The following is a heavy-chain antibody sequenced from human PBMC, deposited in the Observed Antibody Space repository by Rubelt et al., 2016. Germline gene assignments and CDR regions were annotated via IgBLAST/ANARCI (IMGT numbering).Heavy chain of an antibody. D-gene: IGHD6-13*01. J-gene: IGHJ4*02. CDR2: IKRDGSEK. V-gene: IGHV3-7*01. CDR3: ARVRGGSWESSYLDY. Sequence: GKGLEWVANIKRDGSEKNYVDSVKGRFTISRDDAQNSLSLQMNSLRAGDTAVYYCARVRGGSWESSYLDYWGRGTLVTVSS.